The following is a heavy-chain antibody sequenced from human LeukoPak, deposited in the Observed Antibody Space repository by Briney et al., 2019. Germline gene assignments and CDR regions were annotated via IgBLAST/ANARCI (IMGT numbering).Heavy chain of an antibody. D-gene: IGHD6-19*01. CDR2: IYYSGST. V-gene: IGHV4-31*03. CDR1: GGSISSGGYY. Sequence: SETLSLTCTVSGGSISSGGYYWSWIRQHPGKGLEWIGYIYYSGSTYYNPSLKSRVTISVDTSKNQFSLKLSSVTAADTAVYYCARAPGIAVAARFDYWGQGTLVTVSS. J-gene: IGHJ4*02. CDR3: ARAPGIAVAARFDY.